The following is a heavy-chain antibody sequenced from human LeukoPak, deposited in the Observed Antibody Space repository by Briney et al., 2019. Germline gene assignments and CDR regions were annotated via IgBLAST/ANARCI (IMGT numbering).Heavy chain of an antibody. CDR3: ARSYCSSTSCKIHMYDY. Sequence: SVKVSCKASGYTFTSYYMHWVRQAPGQGLEWMGIINPSGGSTSYAQKFQGRVTMTRDTSTSTVYMELSSLRSEDTAVYYCARSYCSSTSCKIHMYDYWGQGTLVTVSS. J-gene: IGHJ4*02. V-gene: IGHV1-46*01. CDR2: INPSGGST. CDR1: GYTFTSYY. D-gene: IGHD2-2*01.